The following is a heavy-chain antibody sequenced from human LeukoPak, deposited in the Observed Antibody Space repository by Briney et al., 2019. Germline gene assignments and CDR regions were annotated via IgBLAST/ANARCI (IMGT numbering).Heavy chain of an antibody. CDR3: ARETVTTIDY. V-gene: IGHV3-48*02. J-gene: IGHJ4*02. CDR2: IANTSSAI. CDR1: GFTFSSFD. D-gene: IGHD4-17*01. Sequence: PGGSLRLSCVASGFTFSSFDMNWVRQAPGKGLEWLSNIANTSSAIYYADSVKGRFTISRDNAKNSLYLQMNSLRYEDTAVYFCARETVTTIDYWGQGTLVTVSS.